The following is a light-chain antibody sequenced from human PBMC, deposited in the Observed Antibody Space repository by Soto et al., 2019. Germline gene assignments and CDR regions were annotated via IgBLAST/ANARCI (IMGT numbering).Light chain of an antibody. J-gene: IGKJ2*01. CDR1: QSVSDN. CDR3: QQYNNWPPRYT. Sequence: EIVMTQSPATLSVSPGGRATLSCRASQSVSDNLAWYQQKPGQPPRLLIYGASTRATGIPARFSGSGSGTEFTLTISSLQSEDFAVYYCQQYNNWPPRYTFGQGTKLEIK. V-gene: IGKV3-15*01. CDR2: GAS.